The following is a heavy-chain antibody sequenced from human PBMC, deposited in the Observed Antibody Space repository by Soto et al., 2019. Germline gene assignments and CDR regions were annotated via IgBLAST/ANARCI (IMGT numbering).Heavy chain of an antibody. V-gene: IGHV3-21*01. D-gene: IGHD2-2*01. CDR1: GFTFSSYS. Sequence: GGSLRLSCAASGFTFSSYSMNWVRQAPGQGLEWVSSISSSSSYIYYADSVKGRFTISRDNAKNSLYLQMNSLRAEDTAVYYCARVNIVVVPAANYYGMDVWGQGTTVTVSS. J-gene: IGHJ6*02. CDR3: ARVNIVVVPAANYYGMDV. CDR2: ISSSSSYI.